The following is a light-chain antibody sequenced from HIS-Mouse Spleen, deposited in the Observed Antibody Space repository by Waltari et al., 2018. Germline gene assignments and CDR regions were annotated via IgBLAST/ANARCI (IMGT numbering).Light chain of an antibody. CDR2: AAS. Sequence: DIQLTQSPSFLSASVGDRVTITCRASQGISSYLAWYQQKPGKVPKLLIYAASTLQSGVPSRFSGSGSGTEFTLTISSLQPEDFATYYCQQLNIHRVTFGPGTKVDIK. CDR3: QQLNIHRVT. V-gene: IGKV1-9*01. CDR1: QGISSY. J-gene: IGKJ3*01.